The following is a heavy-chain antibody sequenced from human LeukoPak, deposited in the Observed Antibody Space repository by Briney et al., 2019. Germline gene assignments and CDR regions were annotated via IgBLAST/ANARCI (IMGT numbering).Heavy chain of an antibody. CDR1: GGSFSGYY. V-gene: IGHV4-34*01. D-gene: IGHD5-24*01. Sequence: SETLSLTCAVYGGSFSGYYWSWIRQPPGKGLEWIGEINHSGSTNYNPSLKSRVTISVDTSKNQFSLKLSSVTAADTAVYYCARGGPRWLQFLTGRYYYYYMDVWGKGTTVTVSS. CDR3: ARGGPRWLQFLTGRYYYYYMDV. J-gene: IGHJ6*03. CDR2: INHSGST.